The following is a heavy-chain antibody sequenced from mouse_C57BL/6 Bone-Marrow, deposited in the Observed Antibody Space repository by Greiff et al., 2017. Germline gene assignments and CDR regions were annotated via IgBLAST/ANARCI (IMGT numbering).Heavy chain of an antibody. D-gene: IGHD4-1*01. Sequence: VQLQESGAELVRPGASVTLSCKASGYTFTNYYINWVKQRPGQGLEWIARIYPGSGNTYYNEKFKGKATLTAEKSSSTAYMQLSSLTSEDSAVYFCARHWAYGGQGTLVTVSA. CDR3: ARHWAY. CDR1: GYTFTNYY. V-gene: IGHV1-76*01. J-gene: IGHJ3*01. CDR2: IYPGSGNT.